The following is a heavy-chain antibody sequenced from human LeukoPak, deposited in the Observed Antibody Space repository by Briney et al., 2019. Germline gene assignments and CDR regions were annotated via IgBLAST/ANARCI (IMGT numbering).Heavy chain of an antibody. CDR3: AYGDLFHYYGMDV. CDR2: IIPIFGTA. CDR1: GGTFSSYA. V-gene: IGHV1-69*01. D-gene: IGHD4-17*01. J-gene: IGHJ6*04. Sequence: SVKVSCKASGGTFSSYAISWVRQAPGPGLEWMGGIIPIFGTANYAQKFQGRVTITADESTSTAYMELSSLRSEDTAVYYCAYGDLFHYYGMDVWGKGTTVTVSS.